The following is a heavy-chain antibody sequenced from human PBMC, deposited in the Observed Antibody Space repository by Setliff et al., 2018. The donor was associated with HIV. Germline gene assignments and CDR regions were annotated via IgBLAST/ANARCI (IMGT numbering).Heavy chain of an antibody. D-gene: IGHD3-3*01. CDR2: ISGSGYP. CDR3: AKQRYYDGNDGFDV. CDR1: GFTFSTYA. V-gene: IGHV3-23*01. Sequence: GESLKISCVASGFTFSTYAINWVRLAPGKGLEWVSSISGSGYPYYADSVKGRFTISRDNSKNTLFLQMDSLRAEDTALYYCAKQRYYDGNDGFDVWGQGTMVTVSS. J-gene: IGHJ3*01.